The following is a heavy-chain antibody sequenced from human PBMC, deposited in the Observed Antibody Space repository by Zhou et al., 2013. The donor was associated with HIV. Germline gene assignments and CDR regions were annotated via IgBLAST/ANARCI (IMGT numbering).Heavy chain of an antibody. CDR3: ARGVYEGQLVPYYYMDV. Sequence: QVQLVQSGAEVKKPGSSVKVSCKASGGTFSSYAISWVRQAPGQGLEWMGGIIPIFGTANYAQKFQGRVTITTDESTSTAYMELSSLRSEDTAVYYCARGVYEGQLVPYYYMDVWGKGTTVTVSS. CDR1: GGTFSSYA. D-gene: IGHD6-6*01. V-gene: IGHV1-69*05. CDR2: IIPIFGTA. J-gene: IGHJ6*03.